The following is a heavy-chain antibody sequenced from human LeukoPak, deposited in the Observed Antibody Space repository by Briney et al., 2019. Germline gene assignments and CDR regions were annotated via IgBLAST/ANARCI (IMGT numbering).Heavy chain of an antibody. CDR3: ARRGGSLRDFDY. CDR1: GGSISSSSYS. CDR2: IYLSGSS. J-gene: IGHJ4*02. Sequence: SETLSLTCTVSGGSISSSSYSWGWIRQPPGKGLEWIGSIYLSGSSYYNPTLKSRFTISVDTSKNQFSLKLSSVTAADTAVYYCARRGGSLRDFDYWGQGTLVTGSS. D-gene: IGHD1-26*01. V-gene: IGHV4-39*01.